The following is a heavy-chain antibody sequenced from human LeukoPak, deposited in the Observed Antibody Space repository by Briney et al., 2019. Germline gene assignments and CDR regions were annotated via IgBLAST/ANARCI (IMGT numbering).Heavy chain of an antibody. Sequence: PSETLSLTCTVSGGSISSSSYYWAWLRQAPVKGLEWIGSIHSSGSTYYNPSLKSRLTLSVDTSKNLFSLRLISVTAADTAVYYCANSLGGDYGWFGGQFGLWGRGTLVTVSS. V-gene: IGHV4-39*02. CDR1: GGSISSSSYY. J-gene: IGHJ2*01. D-gene: IGHD4-17*01. CDR2: IHSSGST. CDR3: ANSLGGDYGWFGGQFGL.